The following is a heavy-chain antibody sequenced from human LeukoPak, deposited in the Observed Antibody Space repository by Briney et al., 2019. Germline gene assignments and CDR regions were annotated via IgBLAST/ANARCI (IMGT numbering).Heavy chain of an antibody. CDR2: INSDGSSP. V-gene: IGHV3-74*01. CDR3: ARGSGYSSSWYIDC. D-gene: IGHD6-13*01. Sequence: PGGSLRLSCAAAAFTFSSSWTHCVRQHPGKGLVWGSRINSDGSSPSYADSVKRRFTISRDNAKNTLYLQMNSLRAEDTAVYYCARGSGYSSSWYIDCWGQGTLVTVSS. CDR1: AFTFSSSW. J-gene: IGHJ4*02.